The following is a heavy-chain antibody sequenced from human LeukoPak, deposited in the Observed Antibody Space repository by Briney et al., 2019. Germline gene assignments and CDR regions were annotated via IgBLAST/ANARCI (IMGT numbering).Heavy chain of an antibody. CDR1: GGSISSYY. V-gene: IGHV4-59*01. CDR3: ARSRITIFGVVTGFDP. Sequence: NPSETLSLTCTVSGGSISSYYWSWIRQPPGKGREWIGYIYYSGSTNYNPSLKSRVTISVDTSKNQFSQKLSSVTAADTAVYYCARSRITIFGVVTGFDPWGQGTLVTVSS. D-gene: IGHD3-3*01. CDR2: IYYSGST. J-gene: IGHJ5*02.